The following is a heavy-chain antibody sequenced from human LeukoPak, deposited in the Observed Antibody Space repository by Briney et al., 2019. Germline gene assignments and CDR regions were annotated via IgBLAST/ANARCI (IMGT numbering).Heavy chain of an antibody. D-gene: IGHD3-16*01. Sequence: PSETLSLTCTVSGGSISSSSYYWGWIRQPPGKGLEWIGSIYYSGSTYYNPSLKSRVTISVDTSKNQFSLKLSSVTAADTAVYYCARDDGALGMGDWGQGTLVTVSS. CDR1: GGSISSSSYY. CDR3: ARDDGALGMGD. CDR2: IYYSGST. V-gene: IGHV4-39*02. J-gene: IGHJ4*02.